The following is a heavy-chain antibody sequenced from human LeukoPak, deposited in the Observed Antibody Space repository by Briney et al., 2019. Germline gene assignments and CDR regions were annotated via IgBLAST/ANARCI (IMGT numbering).Heavy chain of an antibody. CDR2: ISYDGSNK. D-gene: IGHD2-2*01. CDR1: GFTFSSYA. J-gene: IGHJ4*02. CDR3: ARVADIVVVPAVPYFDY. V-gene: IGHV3-30*07. Sequence: GGSLRLSCAASGFTFSSYAMHWVRQAPGKGLEWVAVISYDGSNKYYADSVKGRFTISRDNAKNSLYLQMNSLRAEDTALYYCARVADIVVVPAVPYFDYWGQGTLVTVSS.